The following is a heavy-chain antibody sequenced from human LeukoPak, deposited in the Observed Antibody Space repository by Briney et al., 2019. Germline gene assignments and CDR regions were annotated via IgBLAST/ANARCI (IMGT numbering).Heavy chain of an antibody. CDR2: IYHSGST. J-gene: IGHJ4*02. CDR3: ARVAVRGAADY. D-gene: IGHD3-10*02. CDR1: GGSISSGGYS. V-gene: IGHV4-30-2*01. Sequence: SETLSLTCAVSGGSISSGGYSWSWIRQPPGKGLEWIGYIYHSGSTYYNPSLKSRVTISVDRSKNQFSLKLSSVPAADTAVYYCARVAVRGAADYWGQGTLVTVSS.